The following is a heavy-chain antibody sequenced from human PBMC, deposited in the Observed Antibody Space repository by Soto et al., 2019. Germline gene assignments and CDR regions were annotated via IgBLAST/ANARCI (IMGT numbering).Heavy chain of an antibody. CDR3: ARGRDGYNWVFDY. V-gene: IGHV3-30-3*01. D-gene: IGHD1-1*01. CDR2: ISYDGSNK. CDR1: GFTFSSYA. Sequence: LRLSCAASGFTFSSYAMHWVRQAPGKGLEWVAVISYDGSNKYYADSVKGRFTISRDNSKNTLYLQMNSLRAEDTAVYYCARGRDGYNWVFDYWGQGTLVTVSS. J-gene: IGHJ4*02.